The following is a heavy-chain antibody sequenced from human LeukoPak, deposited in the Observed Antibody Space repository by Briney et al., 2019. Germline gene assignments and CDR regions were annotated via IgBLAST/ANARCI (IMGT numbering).Heavy chain of an antibody. CDR2: INHSGST. CDR1: GGSFSCYY. CDR3: ARVGVRNGYNYFLDY. Sequence: SETLSLTCAVYGGSFSCYYWSWIRQPPGKGLEWIGEINHSGSTNYNPSLKSRVTISVDTSKNQFSLKLSSVTAADTAVYYCARVGVRNGYNYFLDYWGQGTLVTVSS. J-gene: IGHJ4*02. V-gene: IGHV4-34*01. D-gene: IGHD5-24*01.